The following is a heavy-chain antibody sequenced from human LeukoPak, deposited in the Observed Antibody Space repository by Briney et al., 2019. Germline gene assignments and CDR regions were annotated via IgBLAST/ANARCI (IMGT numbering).Heavy chain of an antibody. CDR1: GFTFSSYA. J-gene: IGHJ5*02. Sequence: PGGSLRLSCAASGFTFSSYAMSWVRQAPGKGLEWVSAISGSGGSTYYADSVKGRFTISRDNSKNTLYLQMNSLRAEDTAVYYCAKVNSAYDFWSGYYTSVSGWFDPWGQRTLVTVSS. V-gene: IGHV3-23*01. CDR3: AKVNSAYDFWSGYYTSVSGWFDP. CDR2: ISGSGGST. D-gene: IGHD3-3*01.